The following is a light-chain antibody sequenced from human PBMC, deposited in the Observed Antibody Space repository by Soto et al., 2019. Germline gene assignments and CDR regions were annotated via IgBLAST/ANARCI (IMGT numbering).Light chain of an antibody. CDR2: DAS. Sequence: EIVMTQSPVTLSVSPGERATLSCRASQSVSGKLAWYQQKPGQAPRLLIYDASTRDTGVPARFSGSGSGTESALSISSLQSEDFAVYYCQQYSNWRTFGQGTNVEIK. CDR1: QSVSGK. J-gene: IGKJ1*01. V-gene: IGKV3-15*01. CDR3: QQYSNWRT.